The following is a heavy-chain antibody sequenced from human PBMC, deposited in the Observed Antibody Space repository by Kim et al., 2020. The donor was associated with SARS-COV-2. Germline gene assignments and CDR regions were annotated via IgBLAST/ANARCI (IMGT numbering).Heavy chain of an antibody. CDR1: GGSFSGYY. V-gene: IGHV4-34*01. CDR3: ARRGYCSSTSCPSYWYFDL. D-gene: IGHD2-2*01. CDR2: INHSGST. Sequence: SETLSLTCAVYGGSFSGYYWSWIRQPPGKGLEWIGEINHSGSTNYNPSLKSRVTISVDTSKNQFSLKLSSVTAADTAVYYCARRGYCSSTSCPSYWYFDLWGRGTLVTVSS. J-gene: IGHJ2*01.